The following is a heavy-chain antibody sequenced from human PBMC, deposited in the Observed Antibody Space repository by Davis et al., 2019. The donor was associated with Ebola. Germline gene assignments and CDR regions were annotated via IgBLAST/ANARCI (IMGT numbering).Heavy chain of an antibody. CDR3: ARGPFWSGYPLDY. V-gene: IGHV4-39*01. D-gene: IGHD3-3*01. CDR2: IYYSGST. Sequence: MPSETLSLTCTVSGDSISSSSYYWGWIRQPPGKGLEWIGSIYYSGSTYYNPSLKSRVTISVDTSKNQFSLKLSSVTAADTAVYYCARGPFWSGYPLDYWGQGTLVTVSS. J-gene: IGHJ4*02. CDR1: GDSISSSSYY.